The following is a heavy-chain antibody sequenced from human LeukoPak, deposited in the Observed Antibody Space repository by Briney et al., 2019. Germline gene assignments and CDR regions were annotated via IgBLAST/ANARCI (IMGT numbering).Heavy chain of an antibody. Sequence: GGSLRLSCAASGFTFNRYWMSWVRQAPGKGLEWVANIRQDGSEKYYVDSAKGRFTISRDNAKNSLYLQMNSLRGEDTALYYCARGGLIQRHAFDIWGQGTMVTVSS. J-gene: IGHJ3*02. CDR3: ARGGLIQRHAFDI. CDR2: IRQDGSEK. CDR1: GFTFNRYW. V-gene: IGHV3-7*03. D-gene: IGHD1-1*01.